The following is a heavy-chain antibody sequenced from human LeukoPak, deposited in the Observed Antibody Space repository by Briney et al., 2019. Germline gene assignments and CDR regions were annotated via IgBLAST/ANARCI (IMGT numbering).Heavy chain of an antibody. Sequence: PGGSLRLSCGASGFNFDDYSMSWVRQVPGKGLEWIAGIDWNGGIREYLDFVKGRFTISRDNAKNSLYLQMNSLSAEDTALYFCARDDSYASRYFDNWGQGTLVTVSS. CDR3: ARDDSYASRYFDN. CDR2: IDWNGGIR. J-gene: IGHJ4*02. D-gene: IGHD2-21*02. V-gene: IGHV3-20*04. CDR1: GFNFDDYS.